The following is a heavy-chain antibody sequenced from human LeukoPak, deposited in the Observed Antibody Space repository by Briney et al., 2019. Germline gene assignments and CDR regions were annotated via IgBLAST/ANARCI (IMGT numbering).Heavy chain of an antibody. V-gene: IGHV1-69*01. D-gene: IGHD2-2*01. CDR2: IIPIFGTA. CDR1: GGTFSSYA. CDR3: ASAVGCSSTSCLGHFQH. Sequence: GASVKVSCKASGGTFSSYAISWVRQAPGQGLEWMGGIIPIFGTANYAQKFQGRVTITADESTSTAYMELSSLRSEDTAVYYCASAVGCSSTSCLGHFQHWGQGTLVTVSS. J-gene: IGHJ1*01.